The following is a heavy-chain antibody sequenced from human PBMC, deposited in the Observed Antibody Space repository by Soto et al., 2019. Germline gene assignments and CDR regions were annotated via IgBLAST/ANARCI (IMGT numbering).Heavy chain of an antibody. CDR1: GGTFSSYA. J-gene: IGHJ6*02. CDR3: ARDTGGATVAFCIDF. Sequence: QVQLVQSGAEVKKPGSSVKVSCKASGGTFSSYAISWVRQAPGQGLEWMGGIIPIFGTANYAQKCQGRVTITAEESTSTAYMELSSLSSEDTAAYYCARDTGGATVAFCIDFWGQGTTVTFSS. V-gene: IGHV1-69*01. D-gene: IGHD4-17*01. CDR2: IIPIFGTA.